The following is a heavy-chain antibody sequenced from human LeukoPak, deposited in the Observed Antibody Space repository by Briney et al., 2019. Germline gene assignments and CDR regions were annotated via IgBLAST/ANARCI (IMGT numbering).Heavy chain of an antibody. Sequence: SETLSLTCTVSGGSISSYYWSWIRQPPGKGLEWIGEIYHSGSTNYNPSLKSRVTISVDTSKNQFSLKLSSVTAADTAVYYCARSPFPISFYDYWGQGTLVTVSS. V-gene: IGHV4-59*08. CDR2: IYHSGST. J-gene: IGHJ4*02. CDR1: GGSISSYY. D-gene: IGHD3-16*01. CDR3: ARSPFPISFYDY.